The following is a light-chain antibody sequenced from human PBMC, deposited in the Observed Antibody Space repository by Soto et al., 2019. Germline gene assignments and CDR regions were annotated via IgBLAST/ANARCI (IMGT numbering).Light chain of an antibody. CDR1: QSVSSN. CDR2: AVS. J-gene: IGKJ1*01. V-gene: IGKV3-15*01. Sequence: EIMMTQSPGTLSASPGERATLSCRASQSVSSNLAWYQQKPGQAPRLLIYAVSTRAPGIPARFSGSGSGTEFTLTISSLQSEDFAVYYCQQYNKWPLTFGQGTKVELK. CDR3: QQYNKWPLT.